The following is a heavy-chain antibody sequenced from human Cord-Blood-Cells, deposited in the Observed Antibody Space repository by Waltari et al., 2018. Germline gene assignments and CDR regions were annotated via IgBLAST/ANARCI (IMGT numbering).Heavy chain of an antibody. CDR2: IYYSGST. CDR3: ARGESGVISDIVVVPAAPLYYYYYMDV. Sequence: QVQLQESGPGLVKPSETLSLTCTVSGGSISSYYWSWIRQPPGKGLEWIGYIYYSGSTNYNPSLKSRVTISVDTSKNQFSLKLSSVTAADTAVYYCARGESGVISDIVVVPAAPLYYYYYMDVWGKGTTVTVSS. V-gene: IGHV4-59*01. CDR1: GGSISSYY. J-gene: IGHJ6*03. D-gene: IGHD2-2*01.